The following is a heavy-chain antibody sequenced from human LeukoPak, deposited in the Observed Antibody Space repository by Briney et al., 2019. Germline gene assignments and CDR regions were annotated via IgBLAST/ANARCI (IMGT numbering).Heavy chain of an antibody. J-gene: IGHJ5*02. CDR1: DGSFSGYY. D-gene: IGHD3-3*01. CDR2: INHSGST. V-gene: IGHV4-34*01. Sequence: SETLSLTCAVYDGSFSGYYWSWIRQPPGKGLEWIGEINHSGSTNYNPSLKSRVTISVDTSKNQFSLKLSSVTAADTAVYYCARDTTRSYDFWSGYNSYYYGSDKFDPWGQGTLVTVSS. CDR3: ARDTTRSYDFWSGYNSYYYGSDKFDP.